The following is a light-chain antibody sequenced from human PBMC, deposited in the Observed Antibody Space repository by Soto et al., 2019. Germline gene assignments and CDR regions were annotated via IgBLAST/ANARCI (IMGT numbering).Light chain of an antibody. V-gene: IGKV1-9*01. Sequence: DIQLTQSPSLLSASIGDRVTITCRASQDISRYLAWYQQKPGTAPRLLISLATTLQGGVPSRFSGSGSGTEFTLTISGLQPEDIATCYCQQLDLYAITFGPGTAVEIK. J-gene: IGKJ3*01. CDR1: QDISRY. CDR3: QQLDLYAIT. CDR2: LAT.